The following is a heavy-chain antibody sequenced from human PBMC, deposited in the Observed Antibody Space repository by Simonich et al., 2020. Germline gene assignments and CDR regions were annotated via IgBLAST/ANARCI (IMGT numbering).Heavy chain of an antibody. CDR3: ARVGYSNYYYYGMDV. J-gene: IGHJ6*02. D-gene: IGHD6-13*01. CDR2: IYHSGHP. V-gene: IGHV4-38-2*01. CDR1: GYSISSGYY. Sequence: QVQLQESGPGLVKPSETLSLTCAVSGYSISSGYYWGWIRQPPGKGLEWIGSIYHSGHPTHIPTLKSRVTISVDTSKNQFSLKLSSVTAADTAVYYCARVGYSNYYYYGMDVWGQGTTVTVSS.